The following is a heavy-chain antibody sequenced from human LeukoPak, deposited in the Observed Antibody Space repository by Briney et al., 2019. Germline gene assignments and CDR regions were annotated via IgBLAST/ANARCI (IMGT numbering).Heavy chain of an antibody. D-gene: IGHD6-19*01. J-gene: IGHJ4*02. Sequence: GGSLRLSCAASGFTFSNYDMHWGRQAPGKGLEWVAVIWFDGSNKFYAYSVKGRFTISRDNSKNTLYLQMNSLRAEDTAVYYCASSAGALIDCWGQGTLVIVSS. CDR2: IWFDGSNK. CDR3: ASSAGALIDC. CDR1: GFTFSNYD. V-gene: IGHV3-33*01.